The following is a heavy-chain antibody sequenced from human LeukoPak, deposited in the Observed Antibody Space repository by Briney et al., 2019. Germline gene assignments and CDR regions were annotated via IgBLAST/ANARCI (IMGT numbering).Heavy chain of an antibody. D-gene: IGHD3-9*01. Sequence: SETLSLTCTVPGVSISSTTLYWGWVRQSPGKGLEWIATIYYSGTTYYNPSLKSRVTMSVDTSKNQFSLKLTSVTAADTAIYYCAGAPAGGSDWLSPFDYWGQGTLVTVSS. CDR2: IYYSGTT. V-gene: IGHV4-39*01. J-gene: IGHJ4*02. CDR3: AGAPAGGSDWLSPFDY. CDR1: GVSISSTTLY.